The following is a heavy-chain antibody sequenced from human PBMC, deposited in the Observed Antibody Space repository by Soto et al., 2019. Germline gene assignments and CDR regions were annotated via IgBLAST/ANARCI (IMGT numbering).Heavy chain of an antibody. V-gene: IGHV4-38-2*02. CDR1: GDSISSGSY. CDR2: IYHGGTT. J-gene: IGHJ4*03. Sequence: SETLSLTCTVSGDSISSGSYWGWIRQPPGEGPEWIASIYHGGTTFYNPSLKSRISISVDTSKNQFSLRLTSVTAADTATYCCARVHVMVVAGSTFDYWGPGTLVTVSS. CDR3: ARVHVMVVAGSTFDY. D-gene: IGHD6-19*01.